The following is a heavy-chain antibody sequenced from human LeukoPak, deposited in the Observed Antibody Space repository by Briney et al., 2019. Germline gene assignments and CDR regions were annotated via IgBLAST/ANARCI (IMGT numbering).Heavy chain of an antibody. J-gene: IGHJ4*02. V-gene: IGHV1-69*04. CDR2: IIPILGIA. Sequence: SVKVSCKASGGTFSSYAISWVRQAPGQGLEWMGRIIPILGIANYAQKFQGRVTITADKSTNTAYMELSSLRSEDTAVYYCARASVFTMVRGVINTFDYWGQGTLVTVSS. CDR3: ARASVFTMVRGVINTFDY. CDR1: GGTFSSYA. D-gene: IGHD3-10*01.